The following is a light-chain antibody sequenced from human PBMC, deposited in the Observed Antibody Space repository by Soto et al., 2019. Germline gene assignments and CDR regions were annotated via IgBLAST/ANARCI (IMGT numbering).Light chain of an antibody. CDR3: SSYAGSNFVV. CDR2: EVS. Sequence: QSALTQPPSASGSPGQSVTISCTGTSSDVGGYNYVSWYQQHPGKAPKFMIYEVSKRPSGVPGRFSGSKSGNTASLTVSGLQAEDEADYYCSSYAGSNFVVFGGGTKLTVL. V-gene: IGLV2-8*01. CDR1: SSDVGGYNY. J-gene: IGLJ2*01.